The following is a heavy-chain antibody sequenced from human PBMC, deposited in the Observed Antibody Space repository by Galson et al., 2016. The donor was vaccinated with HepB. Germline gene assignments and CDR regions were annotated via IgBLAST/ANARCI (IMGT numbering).Heavy chain of an antibody. CDR3: ARAVGFYDSGTWGKNAFDV. CDR1: GGSISSYF. J-gene: IGHJ3*01. D-gene: IGHD3-22*01. V-gene: IGHV4-59*01. Sequence: ETLSLTCTVSGGSISSYFWSWIRQPPGKELEWIGYIYYGGSTHSHPSLKSRVTISVDTSKNQFSLKLSSVTAADTAVYYCARAVGFYDSGTWGKNAFDVWGPGTMVTVSS. CDR2: IYYGGST.